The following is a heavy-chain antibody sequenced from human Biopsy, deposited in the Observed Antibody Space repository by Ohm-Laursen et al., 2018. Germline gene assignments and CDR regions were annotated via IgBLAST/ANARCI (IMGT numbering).Heavy chain of an antibody. V-gene: IGHV4-59*01. J-gene: IGHJ3*01. CDR3: ARLFRLDDYWNDDPPDGFDV. CDR1: GGSISGDY. Sequence: GTLSLTCSVSGGSISGDYWSWIRQPPGKGLEWIGYISDTGTTNYNPSLRGRVAMSVDTSKNQFSLQLTSVTAADTAMFFCARLFRLDDYWNDDPPDGFDVWGQGTMVTVSS. CDR2: ISDTGTT. D-gene: IGHD3-3*01.